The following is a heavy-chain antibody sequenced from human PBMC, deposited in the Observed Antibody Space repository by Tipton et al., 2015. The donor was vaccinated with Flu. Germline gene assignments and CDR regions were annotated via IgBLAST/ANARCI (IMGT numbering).Heavy chain of an antibody. CDR2: IKRDGSEN. J-gene: IGHJ4*02. V-gene: IGHV3-7*01. Sequence: GSLRLSCAASGFIFSTYWMTWVRQAPGKGLEWVANIKRDGSENYYEGSVKGRFTISRDNAKNSLYLQMNSLRPEDTAMFYCATDLNWAFDSWGQGTLVTVSS. CDR1: GFIFSTYW. CDR3: ATDLNWAFDS. D-gene: IGHD3-16*01.